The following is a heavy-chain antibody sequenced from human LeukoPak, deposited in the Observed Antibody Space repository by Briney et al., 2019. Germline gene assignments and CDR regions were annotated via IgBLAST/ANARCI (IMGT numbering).Heavy chain of an antibody. J-gene: IGHJ4*02. D-gene: IGHD3-22*01. Sequence: GGSPRLSCAASGFTFSSYWMHWVRQAPGKGLVWVSRIISDGSNTTYADSVKGRFTISRDNAKNTLYLQMSSLRAEDTAVYYCVRNSYDSSGYYDYWGQGTLVTVSS. CDR2: IISDGSNT. CDR1: GFTFSSYW. V-gene: IGHV3-74*01. CDR3: VRNSYDSSGYYDY.